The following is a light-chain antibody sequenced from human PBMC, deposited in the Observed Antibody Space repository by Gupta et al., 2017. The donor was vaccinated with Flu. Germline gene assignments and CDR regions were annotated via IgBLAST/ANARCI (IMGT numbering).Light chain of an antibody. J-gene: IGKJ1*01. CDR3: HQRSNWNA. Sequence: EAVLTQSPGTLSLSPGERATLSCRASQNINNYIAWYQQKPGQAPRLLIYDASNRAAGTPRRFSGSGSGTDFTLTSSSRQTEDSAIYYWHQRSNWNAFGQGTKMEIK. V-gene: IGKV3-11*01. CDR1: QNINNY. CDR2: DAS.